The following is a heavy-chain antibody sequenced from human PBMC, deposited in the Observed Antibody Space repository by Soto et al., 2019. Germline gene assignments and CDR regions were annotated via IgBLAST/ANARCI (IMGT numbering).Heavy chain of an antibody. D-gene: IGHD2-15*01. J-gene: IGHJ4*02. CDR3: ARDNTLLVVAATSFDY. Sequence: GGSLRLSCAASGFTFSSYAMHWVRQAPGKGLEWVAVISYDGSNKYYADSVKGRFTISRDNSKNTLYLQMNSLRAEDTAVYYCARDNTLLVVAATSFDYWGQGTLVTVSS. CDR2: ISYDGSNK. V-gene: IGHV3-30-3*01. CDR1: GFTFSSYA.